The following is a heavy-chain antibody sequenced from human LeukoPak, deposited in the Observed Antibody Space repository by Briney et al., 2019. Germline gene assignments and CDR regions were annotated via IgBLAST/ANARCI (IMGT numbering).Heavy chain of an antibody. V-gene: IGHV1-24*01. CDR3: ATATPAAKGGGFDY. J-gene: IGHJ4*02. D-gene: IGHD2-2*01. CDR1: GYTLTELS. CDR2: FDPEDGET. Sequence: GSSVTVSCKVSGYTLTELSMHWVRQAPGKGLEWMGGFDPEDGETIYAQKFQGRVTMTEDTSTDTAYMELSSLRSEDTAVYYCATATPAAKGGGFDYWGQGTLVTVSS.